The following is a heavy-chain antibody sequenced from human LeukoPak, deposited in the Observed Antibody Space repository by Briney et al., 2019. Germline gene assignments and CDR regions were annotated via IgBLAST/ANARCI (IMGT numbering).Heavy chain of an antibody. V-gene: IGHV1-8*01. Sequence: ASVKVSCKASGYTFTSYDINWVRQATGQGLEWMGWMNPNSGNTGYAQKFQCRVTMTRNTSITTAYMELSSLRSEDTAVFYCARGAPGSYCSGGSCPYFDYWGQGTLVTVSS. CDR2: MNPNSGNT. D-gene: IGHD2-15*01. CDR3: ARGAPGSYCSGGSCPYFDY. J-gene: IGHJ4*02. CDR1: GYTFTSYD.